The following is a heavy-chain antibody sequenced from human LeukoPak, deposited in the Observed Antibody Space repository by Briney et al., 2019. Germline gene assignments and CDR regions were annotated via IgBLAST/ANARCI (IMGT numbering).Heavy chain of an antibody. D-gene: IGHD3-22*01. Sequence: NPSETLSLTCTVSGGSISSYYWSWIRQPPGKGLEWIGYIYYSGSTNYNPSLKSRVTISVDTSKNQFSLKLSSVTAADTAVYYCAREAPQSMIAGAFDIWGQGTMVTVSS. CDR1: GGSISSYY. CDR2: IYYSGST. CDR3: AREAPQSMIAGAFDI. V-gene: IGHV4-59*01. J-gene: IGHJ3*02.